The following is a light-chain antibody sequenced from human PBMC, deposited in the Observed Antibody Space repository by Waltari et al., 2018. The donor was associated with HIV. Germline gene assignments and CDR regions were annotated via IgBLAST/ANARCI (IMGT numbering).Light chain of an antibody. J-gene: IGLJ1*01. Sequence: QSALTPTASVSGSPGQSITISCTGTNSDVGGYNFVSWYQHHPGRAPKLIIYDVTNRPSGVSNRFSGSKSGNTASLTISGLQAEDEADYFCSSYTRSSTHYVFGTGTKVTV. CDR1: NSDVGGYNF. CDR3: SSYTRSSTHYV. V-gene: IGLV2-14*03. CDR2: DVT.